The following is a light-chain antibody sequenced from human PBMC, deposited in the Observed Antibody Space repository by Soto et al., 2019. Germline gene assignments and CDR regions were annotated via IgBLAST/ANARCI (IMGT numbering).Light chain of an antibody. CDR1: QSLVYRDGNVY. Sequence: VLTQSPLSLPVTLGQPASISCRSSQSLVYRDGNVYLNWFHQRPGQSPRRLIYKASTRDSGVPDRLSDSGSATDFTLSISRVEADDAGVYYCMQGISFRFGKGTRVEI. V-gene: IGKV2-30*01. CDR2: KAS. J-gene: IGKJ4*02. CDR3: MQGISFR.